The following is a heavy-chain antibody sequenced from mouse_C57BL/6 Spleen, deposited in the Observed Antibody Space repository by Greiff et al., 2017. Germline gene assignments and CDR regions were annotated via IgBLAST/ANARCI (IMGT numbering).Heavy chain of an antibody. CDR3: ARDGSSYFDY. CDR1: GYTFTSYW. CDR2: IDPNSGGT. J-gene: IGHJ2*01. V-gene: IGHV1-72*01. Sequence: QVQLKQPGAELVKPGASVKLSCKASGYTFTSYWMHWVKQRPGRGLEWIGRIDPNSGGTKYNEKFKSKATLTVDKPSSPAYMQLSSLTSEDSAVYYCARDGSSYFDYWGQGTTLTVSS. D-gene: IGHD1-1*01.